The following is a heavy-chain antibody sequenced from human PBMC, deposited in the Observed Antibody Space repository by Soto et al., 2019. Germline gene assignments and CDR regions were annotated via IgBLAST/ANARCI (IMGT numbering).Heavy chain of an antibody. CDR3: AADQQAVAYQFDY. Sequence: EVQLLESGGGLVQPGGSLRLSCAASGFTFSSYGMSWVRQAPGQGLEWVSAISGSGGSTYYADSVKGRFTISRDNSKNTLYLQMNSLRAEDTAVYYCAADQQAVAYQFDYWGQGTLVTVSP. CDR2: ISGSGGST. D-gene: IGHD6-19*01. CDR1: GFTFSSYG. J-gene: IGHJ4*02. V-gene: IGHV3-23*01.